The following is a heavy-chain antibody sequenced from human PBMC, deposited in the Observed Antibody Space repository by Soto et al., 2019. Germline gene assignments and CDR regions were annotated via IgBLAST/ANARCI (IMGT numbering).Heavy chain of an antibody. CDR1: GFTFSSYG. Sequence: QVQLVESGGGVVQPGRSLRLSCAASGFTFSSYGMHWVRQAPGKGLEWVAVISYDGSNKYYADSVKGRFTISRDNSMNPLQLQMNSLRAENTAVYYCAKVRGYSYGYPCGMDVWGQGTTVTVSS. D-gene: IGHD5-18*01. CDR2: ISYDGSNK. V-gene: IGHV3-30*18. CDR3: AKVRGYSYGYPCGMDV. J-gene: IGHJ6*02.